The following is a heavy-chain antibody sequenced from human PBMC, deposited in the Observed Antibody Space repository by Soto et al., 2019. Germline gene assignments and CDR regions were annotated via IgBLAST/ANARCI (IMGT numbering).Heavy chain of an antibody. CDR3: ARDGGYARFFDY. CDR2: IWYDGSNK. D-gene: IGHD2-2*01. V-gene: IGHV3-33*01. CDR1: GFTFSSYG. Sequence: XGSLRLSCAASGFTFSSYGMHWVRQAPGKGLEWVAVIWYDGSNKYYVDSVKGRFTISRDNSKNTLFLQMNSLRAGDTAVYYCARDGGYARFFDYWGQGTLVTVSS. J-gene: IGHJ4*02.